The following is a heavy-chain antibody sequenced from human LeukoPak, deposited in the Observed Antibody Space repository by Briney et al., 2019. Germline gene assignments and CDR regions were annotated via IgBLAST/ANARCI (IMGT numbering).Heavy chain of an antibody. CDR3: ARQPRGDLYYYDSSATNGYWAFDI. Sequence: SETLSLTCTVSGGSIGSHYWSWIRQSPGKGLEWIGYIYYSGSTNYNPSLKSRVTISVDTSKNQFSLKLSSVTAADTAVYYCARQPRGDLYYYDSSATNGYWAFDIWGQGTMVTVSS. D-gene: IGHD3-22*01. CDR2: IYYSGST. J-gene: IGHJ3*02. V-gene: IGHV4-59*11. CDR1: GGSIGSHY.